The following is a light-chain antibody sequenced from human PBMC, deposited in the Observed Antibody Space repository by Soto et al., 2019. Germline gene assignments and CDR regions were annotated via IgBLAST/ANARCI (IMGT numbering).Light chain of an antibody. CDR1: QSVDTN. V-gene: IGKV3-20*01. CDR2: GAS. Sequence: EVVMTQSPATLSVSPGDRSTLSCRASQSVDTNVAWYQQKPGQAPRLLIYGASSRATGIPDRFSGSGSGTDFTLTISRLEPEEFAVYYCQQYGSSPPTCGQGTKVDI. CDR3: QQYGSSPPT. J-gene: IGKJ1*01.